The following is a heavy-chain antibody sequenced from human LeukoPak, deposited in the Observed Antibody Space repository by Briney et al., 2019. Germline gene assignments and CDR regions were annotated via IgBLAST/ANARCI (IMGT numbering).Heavy chain of an antibody. D-gene: IGHD6-19*01. Sequence: GGSLRLSCAASGFTFSSYAMHWVRQAPGKGLEWVAVISYDGSNKYYADPVKGRFTISRDNSKNTLYLQMNSLRAEDTAVYYCASWQWLVHDYWGQGTLVTVSS. CDR1: GFTFSSYA. CDR3: ASWQWLVHDY. CDR2: ISYDGSNK. J-gene: IGHJ4*02. V-gene: IGHV3-30*04.